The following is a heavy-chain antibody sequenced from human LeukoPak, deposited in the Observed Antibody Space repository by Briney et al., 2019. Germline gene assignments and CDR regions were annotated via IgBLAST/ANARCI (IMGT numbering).Heavy chain of an antibody. J-gene: IGHJ3*02. CDR1: GYTFTSYG. CDR3: ARDQVGYSSSSYAFDI. Sequence: GASVKVSCKASGYTFTSYGISWVRQAPGQGLEWMGWISAYNGNTNHAQKLQGRVTMTTDTSTSTAYMELRSLRSDDTAVYYCARDQVGYSSSSYAFDIWGQGTMVTVSS. CDR2: ISAYNGNT. D-gene: IGHD6-6*01. V-gene: IGHV1-18*01.